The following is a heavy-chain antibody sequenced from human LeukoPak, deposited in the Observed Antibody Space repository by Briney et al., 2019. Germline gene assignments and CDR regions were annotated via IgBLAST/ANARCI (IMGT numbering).Heavy chain of an antibody. CDR1: GGSISSSSYY. Sequence: SETLSLTCTVSGGSISSSSYYWGWIRQPPGKGPEWIGSIYYSGSTYYNPSLKSRVTISVDTSKNQFSLKLSSVTAADTAVYYCARSAPAARATRGYGFFDYWGQGTLVTVSS. J-gene: IGHJ4*02. CDR3: ARSAPAARATRGYGFFDY. D-gene: IGHD5-12*01. V-gene: IGHV4-39*07. CDR2: IYYSGST.